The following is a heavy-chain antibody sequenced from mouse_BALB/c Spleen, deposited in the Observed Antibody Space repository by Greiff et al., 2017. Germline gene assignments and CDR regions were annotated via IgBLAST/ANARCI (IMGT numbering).Heavy chain of an antibody. CDR3: AEWATTAQDY. Sequence: QVQLQQSGAELVRPGASVKISCKASGFAFSSFWMHWVKQRPGQGLEWIGQIYPGDGDTNYNGKFKGKATLTADNSSSTAYMQLSSLTSEDSAVYCCAEWATTAQDYWGQGTTLTVSA. V-gene: IGHV1-80*01. CDR1: GFAFSSFW. J-gene: IGHJ2*01. D-gene: IGHD1-2*01. CDR2: IYPGDGDT.